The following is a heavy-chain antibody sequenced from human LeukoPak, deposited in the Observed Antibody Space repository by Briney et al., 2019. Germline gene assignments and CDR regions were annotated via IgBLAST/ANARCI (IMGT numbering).Heavy chain of an antibody. CDR3: ASLITSPSSGGSVDY. J-gene: IGHJ4*02. CDR2: INSDGSST. Sequence: PGGSLRLSCAASGFTFSSYWMHWVRQAPGKGLVWVSRINSDGSSTSYADSVKGRFTISRDNAKNTLYLQMNSLRAEDTAVYYCASLITSPSSGGSVDYWGQGTLVTVSS. D-gene: IGHD6-19*01. V-gene: IGHV3-74*01. CDR1: GFTFSSYW.